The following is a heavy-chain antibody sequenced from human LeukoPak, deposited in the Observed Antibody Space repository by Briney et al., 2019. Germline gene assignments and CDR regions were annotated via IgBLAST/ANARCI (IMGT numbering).Heavy chain of an antibody. V-gene: IGHV3-23*01. CDR2: ISGSGGST. J-gene: IGHJ4*02. CDR1: GFTFSSYA. Sequence: GGSLRLSCAASGFTFSSYAMSWVRQAPGKGLEWVSAISGSGGSTYYADSVKGRFTISRDSSKNTLYLQMNSLRAEDTAVYYRATLGIVAGLGYDYWGQGTLVTVSS. D-gene: IGHD6-19*01. CDR3: ATLGIVAGLGYDY.